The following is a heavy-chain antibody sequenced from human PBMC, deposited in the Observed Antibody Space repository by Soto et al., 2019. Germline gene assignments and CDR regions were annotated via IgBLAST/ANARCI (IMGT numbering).Heavy chain of an antibody. CDR1: GFDFSLYA. J-gene: IGHJ4*02. CDR2: ISGDGVSS. V-gene: IGHV3-23*01. Sequence: EVHLLESGGGLVRPGGSLRLSCAASGFDFSLYAMYWVRQAPGKGLEWVSIISGDGVSSYYAASVNGRFTISRDHSKNTLDLHMNSLGVEDSAVYYCSKDLTNWALDCWGQGALVTVSS. CDR3: SKDLTNWALDC. D-gene: IGHD3-16*01.